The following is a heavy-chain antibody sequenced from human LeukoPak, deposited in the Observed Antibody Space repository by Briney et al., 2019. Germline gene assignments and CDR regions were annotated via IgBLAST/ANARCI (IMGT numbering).Heavy chain of an antibody. J-gene: IGHJ4*02. CDR3: ASFRYCSGGSCYYYFDY. Sequence: GASVKVSCKASGYTFTSYGISWVRQAPGQGLEWMGWISAYNGNTNYAQKLQGRVTMTTDTSTSTAYMELRSLRSDDTAVYYCASFRYCSGGSCYYYFDYWGQGTLVTVSS. CDR2: ISAYNGNT. V-gene: IGHV1-18*01. D-gene: IGHD2-15*01. CDR1: GYTFTSYG.